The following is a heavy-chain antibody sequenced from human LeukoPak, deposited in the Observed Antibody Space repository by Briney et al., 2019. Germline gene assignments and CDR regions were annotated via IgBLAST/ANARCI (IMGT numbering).Heavy chain of an antibody. CDR1: GFTFTIYA. J-gene: IGHJ4*02. V-gene: IGHV3-9*03. CDR2: ISWNSGSI. D-gene: IGHD3-16*01. CDR3: AKAISLTATAPLDY. Sequence: GGSLRLSCAASGFTFTIYAMTWVRQAPGKGLEWVSGISWNSGSIGYADSVKGRFTISRDNAKNSLYLQMNSLRAEDMALYYCAKAISLTATAPLDYWGQGTLVTVSS.